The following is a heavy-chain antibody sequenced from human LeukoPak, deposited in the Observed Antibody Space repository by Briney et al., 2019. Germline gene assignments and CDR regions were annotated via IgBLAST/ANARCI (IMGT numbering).Heavy chain of an antibody. CDR1: GGTFSSYA. CDR3: ARDLATYSSSWVGPGI. D-gene: IGHD6-13*01. CDR2: IIPILGIA. V-gene: IGHV1-69*04. J-gene: IGHJ4*02. Sequence: ASVKVSCKASGGTFSSYAISWVRQAPGQGLEWMGRIIPILGIANYAQKFQGRVTITADKSTSTAYMELSSLRSEDTAVYYCARDLATYSSSWVGPGIWGQGTLVTVSS.